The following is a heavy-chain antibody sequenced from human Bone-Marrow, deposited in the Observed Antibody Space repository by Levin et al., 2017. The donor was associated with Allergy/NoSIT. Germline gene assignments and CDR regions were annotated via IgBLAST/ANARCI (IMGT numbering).Heavy chain of an antibody. CDR2: IKQDGSEQ. J-gene: IGHJ4*02. V-gene: IGHV3-7*01. CDR1: GFTFTSYW. CDR3: ARGVATSDDY. Sequence: ASVKVSCAASGFTFTSYWMSWLRQVPGKGLEWVAHIKQDGSEQYYVDSVKGRFTISRDNAKNSLFLQMNSLRIEDTAMFYCARGVATSDDYWGQGTLVIVSS.